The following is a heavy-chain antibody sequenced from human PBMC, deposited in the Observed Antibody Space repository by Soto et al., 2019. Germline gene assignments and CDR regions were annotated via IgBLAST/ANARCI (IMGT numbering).Heavy chain of an antibody. J-gene: IGHJ3*02. Sequence: GGSLRLSCAASGFTFSSYDMHWVRQATGKGLEWVSAIGTAGDTYYPGSVKGRFTISRENAKNSLYLQMNSLRAEDTAVYYCAIAETAVAGPGDAFDIRAQRTTVTVSS. D-gene: IGHD6-19*01. CDR2: IGTAGDT. CDR1: GFTFSSYD. CDR3: AIAETAVAGPGDAFDI. V-gene: IGHV3-13*01.